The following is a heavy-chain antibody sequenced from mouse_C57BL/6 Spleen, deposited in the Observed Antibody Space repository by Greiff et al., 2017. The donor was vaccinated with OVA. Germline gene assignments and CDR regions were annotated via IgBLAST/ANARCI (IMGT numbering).Heavy chain of an antibody. CDR1: GFSLTSYA. CDR3: ASYDGYSNYAMDY. J-gene: IGHJ4*01. V-gene: IGHV2-9-1*01. CDR2: IWTGGGT. D-gene: IGHD2-3*01. Sequence: VKLVESGPGLVAPSQSLSITCTVSGFSLTSYAISWVRQPPGKGLEWLGVIWTGGGTNYNSALKSRLSISKDNSKSQVFLKMNSLQTDDTARYYCASYDGYSNYAMDYWGQGTSVTVSS.